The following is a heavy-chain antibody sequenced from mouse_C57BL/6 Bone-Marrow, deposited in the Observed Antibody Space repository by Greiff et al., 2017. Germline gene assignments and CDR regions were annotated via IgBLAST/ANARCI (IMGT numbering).Heavy chain of an antibody. V-gene: IGHV5-17*01. J-gene: IGHJ1*03. CDR1: GFTFSDYG. CDR2: ISSGSSTI. D-gene: IGHD2-4*01. CDR3: AFYYDYDGTV. Sequence: DVMLVESGGGLVKPGGSLKLSCAASGFTFSDYGMHWVRQAPEKGLEWVAYISSGSSTIYYADTVKGRFTISRDNAKNTLFLQMTSLRSEDTAMYYCAFYYDYDGTVWGTGTTVTVSS.